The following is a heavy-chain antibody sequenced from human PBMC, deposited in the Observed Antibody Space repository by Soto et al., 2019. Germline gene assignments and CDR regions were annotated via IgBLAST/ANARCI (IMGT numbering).Heavy chain of an antibody. CDR1: VYSFTSYW. CDR3: ARFRPVPPPLPQTYYYYGMDV. V-gene: IGHV5-51*01. CDR2: IYPGESDT. J-gene: IGHJ6*02. Sequence: GEALKIACKGSVYSFTSYWIGWVRQMPGKGLEGVGIIYPGESDTRDSPSFKGQVTISADKSISTAYLQWSSLKASDTAMYYCARFRPVPPPLPQTYYYYGMDVWGQGTTVTVSS. D-gene: IGHD2-2*01.